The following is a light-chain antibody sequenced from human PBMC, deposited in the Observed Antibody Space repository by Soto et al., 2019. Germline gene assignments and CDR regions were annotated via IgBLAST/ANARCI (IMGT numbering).Light chain of an antibody. CDR3: QQYDRWPPWT. CDR2: PTS. J-gene: IGKJ1*01. CDR1: QSVSGD. Sequence: EIVMIQSPAILSVSPGERATLSCRTSQSVSGDLAWYQQKPGQAPRLLMYPTSIRATGVPARFSGSGSGTDFTLTISSLQSEDFAAYYCQQYDRWPPWTFGQGTKVEIK. V-gene: IGKV3-15*01.